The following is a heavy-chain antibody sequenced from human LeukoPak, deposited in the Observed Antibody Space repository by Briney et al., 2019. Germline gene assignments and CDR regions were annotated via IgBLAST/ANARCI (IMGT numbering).Heavy chain of an antibody. V-gene: IGHV3-21*01. Sequence: GGSLRLSCAASGFTFSSYSMNWVRQAPGKGLEWVSSISSSSSYIYHADSVKGRFTISRDNAKNSLYLQMNSLRAEDTAVYYCASNPPHYDFWSGYYEGSGYFDYWGQGTLVTVSS. CDR1: GFTFSSYS. CDR3: ASNPPHYDFWSGYYEGSGYFDY. D-gene: IGHD3-3*01. J-gene: IGHJ4*02. CDR2: ISSSSSYI.